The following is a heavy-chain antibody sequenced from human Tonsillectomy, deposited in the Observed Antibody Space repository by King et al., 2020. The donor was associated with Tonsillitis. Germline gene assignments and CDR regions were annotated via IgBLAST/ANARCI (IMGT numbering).Heavy chain of an antibody. J-gene: IGHJ6*03. CDR2: IYHSGST. Sequence: QLQESGPGLVKPSGTLSLTCAVSGGSISSSNWWSWVRQPPGKGLEWIGEIYHSGSTNYNPSLKSRVTISVDKSKNQFSLKLSPVTAADTAVYYCAREGALRYFDWAYYYYYYMDVLGKGTTVTVSS. CDR3: AREGALRYFDWAYYYYYYMDV. V-gene: IGHV4-4*02. CDR1: GGSISSSNW. D-gene: IGHD3-9*01.